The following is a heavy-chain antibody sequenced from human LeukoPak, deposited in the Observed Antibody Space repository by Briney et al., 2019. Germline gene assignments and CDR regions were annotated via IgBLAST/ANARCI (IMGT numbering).Heavy chain of an antibody. D-gene: IGHD5/OR15-5a*01. J-gene: IGHJ3*02. Sequence: GGSLRLSCAASGFTFSSYAMSWVRQAPGKGLEWVSAISGSGGSTYYADSVKGRFTISRDNSKNTLYLQMNSLRAEDTAVYYCARRNFVYDAFDIWGQGTMVTVSS. CDR1: GFTFSSYA. CDR3: ARRNFVYDAFDI. V-gene: IGHV3-23*01. CDR2: ISGSGGST.